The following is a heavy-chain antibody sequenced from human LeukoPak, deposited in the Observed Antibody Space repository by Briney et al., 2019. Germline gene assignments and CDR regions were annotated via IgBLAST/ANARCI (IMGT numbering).Heavy chain of an antibody. V-gene: IGHV1-2*02. J-gene: IGHJ4*02. Sequence: GASVKVSCKASGYTFTGYYMHWVRQAPGQGLEWMGWINPNSGGTKYAQKFQGRVTMTRDTSISTAYMELSRLRSDDTAMYYCARSSGWKYNIDYWGQGTLVTVSS. CDR1: GYTFTGYY. D-gene: IGHD6-19*01. CDR2: INPNSGGT. CDR3: ARSSGWKYNIDY.